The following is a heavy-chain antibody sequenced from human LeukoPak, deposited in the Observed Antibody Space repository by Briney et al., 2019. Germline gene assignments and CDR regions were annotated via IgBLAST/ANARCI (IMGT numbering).Heavy chain of an antibody. CDR3: ARDFRAVGSI. V-gene: IGHV4-39*02. CDR2: IYYSGST. D-gene: IGHD3-10*01. Sequence: SETLSLTCTVSSDSIYSSNYYWGWIRQPPGKGLEWIGSIYYSGSTYYNSSLKSRVTISVDTSKNQFSLKLSSLTAADTAVYYCARDFRAVGSIWGQGTMVTVSS. J-gene: IGHJ3*02. CDR1: SDSIYSSNYY.